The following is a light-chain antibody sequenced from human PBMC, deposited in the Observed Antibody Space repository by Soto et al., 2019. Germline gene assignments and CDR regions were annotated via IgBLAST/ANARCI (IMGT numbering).Light chain of an antibody. CDR2: DTS. CDR3: QQYGASPWT. Sequence: EILLTQYPATLSLSPGERATLSCRASQSVSSSHLAWYQQKRGQAPRLLIYDTSTRATGIPDRFSGSGSGTDFTLTISRLEPEDFAVYHCQQYGASPWTFGQGTKVDIK. CDR1: QSVSSSH. V-gene: IGKV3-20*01. J-gene: IGKJ1*01.